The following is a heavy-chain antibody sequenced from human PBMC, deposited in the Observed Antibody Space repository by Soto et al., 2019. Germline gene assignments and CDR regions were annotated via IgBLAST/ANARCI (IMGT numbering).Heavy chain of an antibody. V-gene: IGHV3-74*01. CDR3: ARDKASGLDV. Sequence: EVQLVESGGGLVQPGGSLRLSCAASEFAFSTYWMHWVRQVPGKGLVWVSRINGDGITTSYADSVKGRFTISRDNAENILYLQMNSLRAEDTAVYYCARDKASGLDVWGQGTTVTVSS. CDR1: EFAFSTYW. J-gene: IGHJ6*02. CDR2: INGDGITT.